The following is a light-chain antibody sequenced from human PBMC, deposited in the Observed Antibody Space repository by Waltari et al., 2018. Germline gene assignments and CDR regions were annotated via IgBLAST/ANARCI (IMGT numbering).Light chain of an antibody. Sequence: ETVMTPSPATLSVSPGETVPSSFRASQSVGSNLVWYQQRPGQDPRLLIYGASTRATGIPARFSGSGSGREYTIIISSMEYEEFAVYYCQKYTYWTPGTFGQGTKVEIK. CDR2: GAS. CDR3: QKYTYWTPGT. V-gene: IGKV3-15*01. CDR1: QSVGSN. J-gene: IGKJ1*01.